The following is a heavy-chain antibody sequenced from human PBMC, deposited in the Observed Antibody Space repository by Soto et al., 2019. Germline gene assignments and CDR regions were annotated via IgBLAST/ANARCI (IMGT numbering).Heavy chain of an antibody. CDR2: IIPISDTT. CDR1: GGTFSSYA. V-gene: IGHV1-69*01. CDR3: ARSQGSSTSLEIYYYYCYGMDV. D-gene: IGHD2-2*01. Sequence: QVQLVQSGAEVKKPGSSVKVSCKASGGTFSSYAISWVRQAPGQGLEWMGGIIPISDTTNYAQKFQGRVTIAADESTSTAYMELSSLRSEDTAVYYCARSQGSSTSLEIYYYYCYGMDVWGQGSTVTVS. J-gene: IGHJ6*02.